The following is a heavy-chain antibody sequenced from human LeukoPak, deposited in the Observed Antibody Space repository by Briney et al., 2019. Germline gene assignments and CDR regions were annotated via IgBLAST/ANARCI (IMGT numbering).Heavy chain of an antibody. J-gene: IGHJ4*02. CDR3: ATDAYYYDSSGYSTSVHYFDY. Sequence: ASVKVSCKASGYTFTGYHMHWVRQAPGQGLEWMGRINPNSGGTNYAQKFQGRVTMTRDTSISTAYMELSRLRSDDTAVYYCATDAYYYDSSGYSTSVHYFDYWGQGTLVTVSS. CDR2: INPNSGGT. V-gene: IGHV1-2*06. CDR1: GYTFTGYH. D-gene: IGHD3-22*01.